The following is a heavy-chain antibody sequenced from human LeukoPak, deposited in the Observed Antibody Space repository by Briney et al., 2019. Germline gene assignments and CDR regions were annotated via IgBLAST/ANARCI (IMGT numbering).Heavy chain of an antibody. Sequence: ASVKVSCKSSGGTFSSYAITWVRQAPGQGLEYMGWIRTSTGSPTYAQGFTGRFVFSLDTSVNTAYLQISSLKAEDTAVYYCAGDLDSAAFDIWGQGTMVTVSS. D-gene: IGHD2-15*01. V-gene: IGHV7-4-1*02. CDR3: AGDLDSAAFDI. J-gene: IGHJ3*02. CDR1: GGTFSSYA. CDR2: IRTSTGSP.